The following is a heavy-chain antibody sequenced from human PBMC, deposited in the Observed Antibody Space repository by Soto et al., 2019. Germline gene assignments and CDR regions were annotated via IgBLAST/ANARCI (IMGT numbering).Heavy chain of an antibody. D-gene: IGHD5-12*01. J-gene: IGHJ4*02. CDR1: GFTFSSYG. CDR3: AKSLRSGYDLGY. Sequence: QVQLVESGGGVVQPGRSLRLSCAASGFTFSSYGMHWVRQAPGKGLEWVAVISYDGSNKYYADSVKGRFTISRDNSKNTLYLQMNSLSAEDTAVYYCAKSLRSGYDLGYWGQGTLVTVSS. CDR2: ISYDGSNK. V-gene: IGHV3-30*18.